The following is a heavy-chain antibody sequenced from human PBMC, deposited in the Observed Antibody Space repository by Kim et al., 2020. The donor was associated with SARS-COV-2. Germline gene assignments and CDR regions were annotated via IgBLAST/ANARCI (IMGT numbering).Heavy chain of an antibody. D-gene: IGHD3-10*01. Sequence: AKKVQGRVTITADKSTSTAYMELSSLRSEDTAVYYCARENYYGSGSKGDYWGQGTLVTVSS. CDR3: ARENYYGSGSKGDY. V-gene: IGHV1-69*04. J-gene: IGHJ4*02.